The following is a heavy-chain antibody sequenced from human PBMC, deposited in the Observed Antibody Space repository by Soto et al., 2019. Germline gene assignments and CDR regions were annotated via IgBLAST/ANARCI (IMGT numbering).Heavy chain of an antibody. V-gene: IGHV3-15*01. CDR3: TTDYPINKY. CDR2: IKSKVDGGTT. Sequence: EVQLVESGGGLVKPGESLRLSCAASGFTFSNAWMSWVRQAPGKGLEWVGRIKSKVDGGTTDYTAPVKGRFSISRDDSRNTLYLQMNSLKIEDTAVYYCTTDYPINKYWGQGTLVTVSS. CDR1: GFTFSNAW. J-gene: IGHJ4*02.